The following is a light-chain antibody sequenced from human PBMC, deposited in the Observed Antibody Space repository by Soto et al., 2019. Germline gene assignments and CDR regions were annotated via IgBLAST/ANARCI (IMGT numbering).Light chain of an antibody. Sequence: QLVLTQSPSASASLGASVKLTCTLSSGHSRNAIAWHQQLPQKGPRYLMKVNNDGSHTKGAGIPDRFSGSSSGAERYLIISSLQSDDEADYYSQTCETGSVIFGGGTKVTVL. CDR1: SGHSRNA. CDR3: QTCETGSVI. J-gene: IGLJ2*01. V-gene: IGLV4-69*01. CDR2: VNNDGSH.